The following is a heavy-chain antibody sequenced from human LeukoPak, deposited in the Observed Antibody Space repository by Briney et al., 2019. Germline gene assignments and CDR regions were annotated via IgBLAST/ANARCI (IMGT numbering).Heavy chain of an antibody. J-gene: IGHJ4*02. Sequence: GGSLRLSCAASGFTVSANYMNWVRQAPGKGLDWVSVIYSGGSTFYADSVKGRFTISRDNSQNTVFLQMSSLRAEDTAVYYCAKDSGPYTSGYYGHWGQGTLVTVSS. CDR2: IYSGGST. V-gene: IGHV3-53*01. CDR3: AKDSGPYTSGYYGH. CDR1: GFTVSANY. D-gene: IGHD3-22*01.